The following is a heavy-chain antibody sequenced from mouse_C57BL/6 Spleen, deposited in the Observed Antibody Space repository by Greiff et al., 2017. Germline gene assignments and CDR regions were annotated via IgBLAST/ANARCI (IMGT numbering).Heavy chain of an antibody. Sequence: QVQLQQSGPELVKPGASVKISCKASGYAFSSSWMNWVKQRPGKGLEWIGRIDPGDGDTNYKGKFKGKATLTADKSSSTACMQLSSLTSEDSAVYVCARDGHYGEFAYWGQGTLVTVSA. V-gene: IGHV1-82*01. CDR1: GYAFSSSW. D-gene: IGHD1-1*01. J-gene: IGHJ3*01. CDR2: IDPGDGDT. CDR3: ARDGHYGEFAY.